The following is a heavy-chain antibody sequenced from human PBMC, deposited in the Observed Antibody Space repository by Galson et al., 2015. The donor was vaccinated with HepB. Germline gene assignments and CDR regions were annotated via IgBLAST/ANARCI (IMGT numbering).Heavy chain of an antibody. CDR2: ISSSSSYI. V-gene: IGHV3-21*01. CDR1: GFTFSSYS. D-gene: IGHD3-3*01. Sequence: SLRLSCAASGFTFSSYSMNWVRQAPGKGLEWVSSISSSSSYIYYADSVKGRFTISRDNAKNSLYLQMNSLRAEDTAVYYCARDGRFLEWLSIRAFDIWGQGTMVTVSS. J-gene: IGHJ3*02. CDR3: ARDGRFLEWLSIRAFDI.